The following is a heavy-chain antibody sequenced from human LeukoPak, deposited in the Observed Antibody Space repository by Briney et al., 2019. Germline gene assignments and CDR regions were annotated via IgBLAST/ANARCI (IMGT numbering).Heavy chain of an antibody. V-gene: IGHV3-30-3*01. J-gene: IGHJ4*02. CDR3: AARGYCSGTSCLLEY. D-gene: IGHD2-2*01. Sequence: GGSLRLSCAASGFTFSSYAMSWVRQAPGKGLEWVAVMSSDGNKKFYAEYVKGRFTISRDNAKNTVYLQMNSLRAEDTAVYYCAARGYCSGTSCLLEYWGQGTLVTVSS. CDR2: MSSDGNKK. CDR1: GFTFSSYA.